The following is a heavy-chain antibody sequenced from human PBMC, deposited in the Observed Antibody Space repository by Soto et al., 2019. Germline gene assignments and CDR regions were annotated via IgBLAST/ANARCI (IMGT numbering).Heavy chain of an antibody. CDR3: ARGSYYDILISTRPDAFDI. CDR2: IYYSGST. J-gene: IGHJ3*02. Sequence: SETLSLTCTVSGGSISSSSYYWGWIRQPPGKGLEWIGGIYYSGSTNYNPSLKSRVTISVDTSKNQFALKLSSVTAADTAVYYCARGSYYDILISTRPDAFDIWGQGTMVTVSS. V-gene: IGHV4-39*01. CDR1: GGSISSSSYY. D-gene: IGHD3-9*01.